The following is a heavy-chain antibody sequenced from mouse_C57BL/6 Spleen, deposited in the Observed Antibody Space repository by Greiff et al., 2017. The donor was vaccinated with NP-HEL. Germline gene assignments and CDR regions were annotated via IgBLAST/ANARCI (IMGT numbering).Heavy chain of an antibody. D-gene: IGHD1-1*01. V-gene: IGHV5-17*01. CDR2: ISSGRSTI. CDR3: ARGLRGYFDY. J-gene: IGHJ2*01. CDR1: GFTFSDYG. Sequence: EVKVVESGGGLVKPGGSLKLSCAASGFTFSDYGMHWVRQAPEKGLEWVAYISSGRSTIYYADTVNGRFTITSDNAKSTLFLQMNSLRSEDTAMYYCARGLRGYFDYWGQGTTLTVSS.